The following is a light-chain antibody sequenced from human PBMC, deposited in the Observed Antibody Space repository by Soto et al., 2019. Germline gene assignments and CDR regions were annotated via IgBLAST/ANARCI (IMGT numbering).Light chain of an antibody. CDR3: QQYNNWPRT. CDR1: QCVSSN. J-gene: IGKJ1*01. CDR2: GAS. V-gene: IGKV3-15*01. Sequence: EIVMTQSPATLSVSPGERATLSCRASQCVSSNLAWYQQKPGQAPRLLIYGASTRATDIPARFSGSGSGTEFTLTISSLQSEDFAVYYCQQYNNWPRTFGQGTKV.